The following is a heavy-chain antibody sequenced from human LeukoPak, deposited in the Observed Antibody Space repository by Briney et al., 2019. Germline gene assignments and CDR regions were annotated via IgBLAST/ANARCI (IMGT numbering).Heavy chain of an antibody. CDR1: GYTFTSYA. D-gene: IGHD3-3*01. Sequence: GASVKVSCKASGYTFTSYAMNWVRQAPGQGLEWMGWINTNTGNPTYAQGFTGRFVFSLDTSVSTAYLQISSLKAEDTAVYYCARATYYDFWSGPNHHNWFDPWGQGTLVTVSS. J-gene: IGHJ5*02. V-gene: IGHV7-4-1*02. CDR2: INTNTGNP. CDR3: ARATYYDFWSGPNHHNWFDP.